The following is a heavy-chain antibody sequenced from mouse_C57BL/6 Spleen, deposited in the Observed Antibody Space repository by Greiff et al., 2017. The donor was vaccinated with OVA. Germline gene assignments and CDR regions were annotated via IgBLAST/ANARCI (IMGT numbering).Heavy chain of an antibody. CDR1: GYTFTSYW. CDR2: IDPSDSYT. Sequence: QVQLQQPGAELVKPGASVKLSCKASGYTFTSYWMQWVKQRPGQGLEWIGEIDPSDSYTNYKQKFKGKATLTVDTSSSQAYMQRSSLTSENSAVYYCTRSWDSSGYVGRYWGQGTTLTVSS. CDR3: TRSWDSSGYVGRY. J-gene: IGHJ2*01. D-gene: IGHD3-2*02. V-gene: IGHV1-50*01.